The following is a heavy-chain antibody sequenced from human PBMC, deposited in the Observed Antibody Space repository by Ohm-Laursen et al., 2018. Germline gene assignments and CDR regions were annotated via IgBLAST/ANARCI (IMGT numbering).Heavy chain of an antibody. D-gene: IGHD5-18*01. CDR3: ARSLDGGYQVNSYGFDY. Sequence: GTLSLTCTVSGGSFTDTNNYWAWIRQPPGKGLEWIGSIYYSGSTYYNPSLKSRVTISVDTSKNQFSLKLSSVTAVDTAVYYCARSLDGGYQVNSYGFDYWGQGTLVTVSS. J-gene: IGHJ4*02. V-gene: IGHV4-39*07. CDR2: IYYSGST. CDR1: GGSFTDTNNY.